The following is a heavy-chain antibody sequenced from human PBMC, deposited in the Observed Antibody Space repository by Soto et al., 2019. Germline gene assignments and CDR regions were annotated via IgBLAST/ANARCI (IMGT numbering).Heavy chain of an antibody. D-gene: IGHD2-8*01. CDR2: ISGSGGSP. Sequence: AGSLRLSCAASGFTFSSYAMSWVRQAPGKGLEWVSAISGSGGSPYYADSVQGRFTISRDNPKKTLYLQMNSLRAEDTAVYYCAKARCTTSNCYVPDYWGQGTLVTVSS. J-gene: IGHJ4*02. CDR3: AKARCTTSNCYVPDY. CDR1: GFTFSSYA. V-gene: IGHV3-23*01.